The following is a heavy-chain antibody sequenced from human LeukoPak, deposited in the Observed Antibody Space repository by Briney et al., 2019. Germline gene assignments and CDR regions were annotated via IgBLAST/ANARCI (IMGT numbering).Heavy chain of an antibody. CDR3: AAAAPARFDP. J-gene: IGHJ5*02. V-gene: IGHV4-61*02. CDR1: GGSISSGSYY. Sequence: TLSLTCTGSGGSISSGSYYWSWIRQPAGKGLEWIGRIYTSGITNYNPSLKSRVPISVDRSMNQFSLKLSSVTAADTGVYYCAAAAPARFDPWGQGTLVTVSS. D-gene: IGHD6-13*01. CDR2: IYTSGIT.